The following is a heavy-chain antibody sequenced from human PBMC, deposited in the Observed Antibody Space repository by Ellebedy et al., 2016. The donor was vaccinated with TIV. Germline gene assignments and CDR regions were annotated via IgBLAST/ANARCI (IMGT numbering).Heavy chain of an antibody. D-gene: IGHD1-1*01. CDR3: ARETDTNSRARAY. Sequence: MPSETLSLTCTVSGYSPSGSPYYWGWVRQPPGQGLEWVASIYHSGNTYFNPSLMSRVTIAVDTSKNQFSLEVNSVTAADTAVYYCARETDTNSRARAYWGQGTLVIVSS. J-gene: IGHJ4*02. V-gene: IGHV4-39*07. CDR1: GYSPSGSPYY. CDR2: IYHSGNT.